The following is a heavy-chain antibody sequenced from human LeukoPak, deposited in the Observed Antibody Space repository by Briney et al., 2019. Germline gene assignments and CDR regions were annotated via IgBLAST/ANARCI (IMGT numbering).Heavy chain of an antibody. CDR3: ARFVGSGLDY. CDR1: SESFSGYS. Sequence: PSETLSLTCAVSSESFSGYSWSWIRQPPGKGLEWIGYIYYSGNTNYNPSLKSRVTISVDTSNNEVSLNLNSVTAADTAVYYCARFVGSGLDYWGQGTLLTVSS. J-gene: IGHJ4*02. D-gene: IGHD2-15*01. CDR2: IYYSGNT. V-gene: IGHV4-59*01.